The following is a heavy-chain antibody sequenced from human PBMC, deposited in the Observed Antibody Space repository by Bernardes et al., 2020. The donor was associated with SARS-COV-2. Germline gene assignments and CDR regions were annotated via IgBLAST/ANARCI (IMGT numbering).Heavy chain of an antibody. CDR2: ISYDGSNK. CDR1: GFTFSSYG. CDR3: AKDDYGSGSYRWFDP. Sequence: GSLRPSCAASGFTFSSYGMHWVRQAPGKGLEWVAVISYDGSNKYYADSVKGRFTISRDNSKNTLYLQMNSLRAEDTAVYYCAKDDYGSGSYRWFDPWGQGTLVTVSS. J-gene: IGHJ5*02. D-gene: IGHD3-10*01. V-gene: IGHV3-30*18.